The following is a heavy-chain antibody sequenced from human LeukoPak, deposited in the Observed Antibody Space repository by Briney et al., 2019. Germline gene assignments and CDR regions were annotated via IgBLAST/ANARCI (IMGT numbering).Heavy chain of an antibody. CDR2: ISSSGGNT. CDR3: ARNDGGYYFDY. Sequence: GGSLRLSCVASGFTFSSYAMHWVRHAPGKGLEYISAISSSGGNTYYANTVKDRFTISRDKFKNTLYLQMGSLRAEDMAVYYCARNDGGYYFDYWGQGTLVTVSS. CDR1: GFTFSSYA. V-gene: IGHV3-64*01. J-gene: IGHJ4*02. D-gene: IGHD1-1*01.